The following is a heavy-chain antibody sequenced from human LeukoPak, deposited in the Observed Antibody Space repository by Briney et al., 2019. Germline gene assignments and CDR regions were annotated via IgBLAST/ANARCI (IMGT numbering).Heavy chain of an antibody. CDR2: IYYSGST. CDR3: AREGYYGSVKTDAFDI. D-gene: IGHD3-10*01. V-gene: IGHV4-59*12. Sequence: SETLSLTCTVSGGSISSYYWSWIRQPPGKGLEWIGYIYYSGSTNYNPSLKSRVTMSVDTSKNQFSLKLSSVTAADTAVYYCAREGYYGSVKTDAFDIWGQGTMVTVSS. J-gene: IGHJ3*02. CDR1: GGSISSYY.